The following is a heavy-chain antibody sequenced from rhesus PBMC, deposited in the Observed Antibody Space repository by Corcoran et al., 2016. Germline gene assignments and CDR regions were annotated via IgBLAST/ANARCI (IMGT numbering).Heavy chain of an antibody. V-gene: IGHV4-93*02. CDR1: GGSIRNTNW. J-gene: IGHJ4*01. CDR2: VDGIVESP. CDR3: THQPPRARQLDY. Sequence: QVQLQESGPAVVNPSGTVSLTCTVSGGSIRNTNWWTWIRQSPGKGLEWSGGVDGIVESPAYNPPLKSRLTISIDTSKSQFSLKLNSVTAADTAFYYCTHQPPRARQLDYWGPGILVTVSS. D-gene: IGHD6-25*01.